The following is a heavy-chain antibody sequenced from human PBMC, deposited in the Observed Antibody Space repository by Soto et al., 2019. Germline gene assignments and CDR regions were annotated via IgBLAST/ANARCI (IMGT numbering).Heavy chain of an antibody. D-gene: IGHD2-15*01. CDR3: ARRMVEVVVGAAGMDV. J-gene: IGHJ6*02. CDR1: GYTFTSYG. V-gene: IGHV1-18*01. CDR2: ISAYNGNT. Sequence: QVQLVQSGAEVKKPGASVKVSCKASGYTFTSYGISWVRQAPGQGLEWMGWISAYNGNTNYAQKLQGRVTMTTGTSTSPAHMELRSLRSDDTAVYCCARRMVEVVVGAAGMDVWAQGTKVTVSS.